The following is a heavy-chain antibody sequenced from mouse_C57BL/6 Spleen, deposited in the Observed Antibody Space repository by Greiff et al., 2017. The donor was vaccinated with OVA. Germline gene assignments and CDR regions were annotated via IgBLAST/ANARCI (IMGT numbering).Heavy chain of an antibody. D-gene: IGHD2-2*01. Sequence: EVHLVESGGGLVQPGGSMKLSCAASGFTFSDAWMDWVRQSPEKGLEWVAEIRNKANNHATYYAESVKGRFTISRDDSKSSVYLQMNSLRAEDTGIYYCTRQGYLYYYAMDYWGQGTSVTVSS. CDR2: IRNKANNHAT. J-gene: IGHJ4*01. CDR1: GFTFSDAW. CDR3: TRQGYLYYYAMDY. V-gene: IGHV6-6*01.